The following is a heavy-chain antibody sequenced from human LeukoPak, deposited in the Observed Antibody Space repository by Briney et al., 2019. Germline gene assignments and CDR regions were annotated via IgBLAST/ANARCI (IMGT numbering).Heavy chain of an antibody. V-gene: IGHV3-21*01. Sequence: GGALRISCAASGFTLRSYKMKRGRPAPGEGGEGVSSLCGDSNYIYYADSVRGRFTISRDNAKNSLYLQMNSLRVEDTAVYYCANHFACGRTRCPPFDSWGQGTLVTVSS. J-gene: IGHJ4*02. CDR1: GFTLRSYK. D-gene: IGHD2-2*01. CDR3: ANHFACGRTRCPPFDS. CDR2: LCGDSNYI.